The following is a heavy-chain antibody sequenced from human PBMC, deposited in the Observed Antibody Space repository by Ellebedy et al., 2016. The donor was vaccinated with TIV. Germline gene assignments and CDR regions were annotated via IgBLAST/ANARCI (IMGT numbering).Heavy chain of an antibody. CDR1: GYTFTSYD. CDR2: MNPNSGNT. D-gene: IGHD1-26*01. CDR3: ARDKSGSYHPYFDY. Sequence: ASVKVSXXASGYTFTSYDINWVRQATGQGLEWMGWMNPNSGNTGYAQKFQGRVTMTRDTSISTAYMELSRLRSDDTAVYYCARDKSGSYHPYFDYWGQGTLVTVSS. V-gene: IGHV1-8*01. J-gene: IGHJ4*02.